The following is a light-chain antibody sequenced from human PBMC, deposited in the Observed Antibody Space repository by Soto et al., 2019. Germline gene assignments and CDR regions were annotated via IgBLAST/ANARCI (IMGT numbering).Light chain of an antibody. CDR3: CSYAGSNTYV. V-gene: IGLV2-11*01. J-gene: IGLJ1*01. Sequence: QSALTQPRSVSGSPGQSVTISCTGTSSDVGGYNYVSWYQQHPGKAPKLMIYDVSQRPSGVPDRFSGSKSGNTASLTISGLQAEDEADYHCCSYAGSNTYVFGTETKLTVL. CDR2: DVS. CDR1: SSDVGGYNY.